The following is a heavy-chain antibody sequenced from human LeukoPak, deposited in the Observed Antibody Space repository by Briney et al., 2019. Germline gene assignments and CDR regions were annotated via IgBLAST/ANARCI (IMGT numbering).Heavy chain of an antibody. V-gene: IGHV3-21*01. J-gene: IGHJ3*02. Sequence: GGSLRLSCAASGFTFSSNSMNWVRQAPGKGLEWVSSISSSITYIYYADSVKGRFTISRDNAKNSLYLQMKSLRAEDTAVYYSASFVGATVWAFDIWGQGTMVTVSP. CDR2: ISSSITYI. D-gene: IGHD1-26*01. CDR1: GFTFSSNS. CDR3: ASFVGATVWAFDI.